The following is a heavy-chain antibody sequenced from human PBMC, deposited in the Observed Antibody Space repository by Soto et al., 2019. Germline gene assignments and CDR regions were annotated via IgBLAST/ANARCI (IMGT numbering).Heavy chain of an antibody. Sequence: GGSLRLSCAASGLIFGFYDMHWVRQSTGKGLEWVSAIGTAGDTYYPGSVKGRFTISRENAKNYLYLQMNSLRPGDTAVYYCVRAPAWNFKGMDVWGKGTTVTASS. J-gene: IGHJ6*04. D-gene: IGHD1-7*01. CDR1: GLIFGFYD. V-gene: IGHV3-13*01. CDR2: IGTAGDT. CDR3: VRAPAWNFKGMDV.